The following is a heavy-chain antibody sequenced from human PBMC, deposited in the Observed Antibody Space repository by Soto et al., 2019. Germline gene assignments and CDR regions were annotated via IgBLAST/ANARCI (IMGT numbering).Heavy chain of an antibody. Sequence: QVQLVESGGGVVQPGRSLRLSCAASGFTFSSYGMHWVRQAPGKGLEWVAVISYDGSNKYYADSVKGRFTISRDNSKNTLYPQMNSLRAEDTAVYYCAKDVGGYPTGYYGMDVWGQGTTVTVSS. CDR2: ISYDGSNK. CDR1: GFTFSSYG. D-gene: IGHD3-22*01. V-gene: IGHV3-30*18. J-gene: IGHJ6*02. CDR3: AKDVGGYPTGYYGMDV.